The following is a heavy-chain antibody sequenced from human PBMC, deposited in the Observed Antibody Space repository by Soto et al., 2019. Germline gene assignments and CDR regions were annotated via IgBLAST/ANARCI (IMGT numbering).Heavy chain of an antibody. CDR2: MNPNSGNT. D-gene: IGHD6-6*01. V-gene: IGHV1-8*01. CDR3: ARIRLAARRKSYHYGMDV. J-gene: IGHJ6*02. Sequence: ASVKVSCKASGYTFTSYAISWVRQATGQGLEWMGWMNPNSGNTGYAQKFQGRVTMTRNTSISTAYMELSSLRSEDTAVYYCARIRLAARRKSYHYGMDVWGQGTTVTVSS. CDR1: GYTFTSYA.